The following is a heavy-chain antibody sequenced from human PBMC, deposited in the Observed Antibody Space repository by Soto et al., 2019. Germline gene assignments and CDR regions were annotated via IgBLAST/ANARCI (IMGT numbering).Heavy chain of an antibody. CDR2: FDPEDGET. D-gene: IGHD6-19*01. V-gene: IGHV1-24*01. CDR1: GYTFTSYG. J-gene: IGHJ3*02. CDR3: ATSVRPYSSGWTDAFDI. Sequence: ASVKVSCKASGYTFTSYGISWVRQAPGQGLEWMGGFDPEDGETIYAQKFQGRVTMTEDTSTDTAYMELSSLRSEDTAVYYCATSVRPYSSGWTDAFDIWGQGTMVTVSS.